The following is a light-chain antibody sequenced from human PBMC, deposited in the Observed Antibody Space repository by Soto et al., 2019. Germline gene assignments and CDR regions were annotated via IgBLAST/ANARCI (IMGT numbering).Light chain of an antibody. V-gene: IGLV2-14*01. CDR2: EVS. J-gene: IGLJ3*02. CDR1: SSDVGGYNY. Sequence: QSVLTQPASVSGSPGQSITISCTGTSSDVGGYNYVSWYQQHPGKALKLMIYEVSNRPSGVSNRFSGSKSGNTASLTISGLQAEDEADYYCSSYTSSSTLEVFGGGTKVTAL. CDR3: SSYTSSSTLEV.